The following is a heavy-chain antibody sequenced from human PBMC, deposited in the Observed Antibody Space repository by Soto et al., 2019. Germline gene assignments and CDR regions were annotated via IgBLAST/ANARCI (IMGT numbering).Heavy chain of an antibody. CDR1: GYTLTSYY. CDR3: ATVGDLDAFDV. J-gene: IGHJ3*01. Sequence: AASVKVSCKASGYTLTSYYMHWVRQAPGQGLEWMGIINPSGGSTSYAQKFQGRVTMTRDTSTSTVYMELSSLTSGDTAVYYCATVGDLDAFDVWGQGTMVTVSS. V-gene: IGHV1-46*01. CDR2: INPSGGST. D-gene: IGHD2-21*02.